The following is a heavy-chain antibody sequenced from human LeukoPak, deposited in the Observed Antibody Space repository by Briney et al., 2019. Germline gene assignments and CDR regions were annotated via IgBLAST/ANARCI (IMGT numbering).Heavy chain of an antibody. V-gene: IGHV3-23*01. CDR1: GFTFSAYA. J-gene: IGHJ1*01. CDR2: ISGSGGST. D-gene: IGHD3-22*01. Sequence: GGSLRLSCAASGFTFSAYAMSWVRQAPGKGLEWVSVISGSGGSTYYADSVKGRFTISRDNAKNSLYLQMNSLRAEDTAVYYCARDRAYDSSDVEGWGQGTLVTVSS. CDR3: ARDRAYDSSDVEG.